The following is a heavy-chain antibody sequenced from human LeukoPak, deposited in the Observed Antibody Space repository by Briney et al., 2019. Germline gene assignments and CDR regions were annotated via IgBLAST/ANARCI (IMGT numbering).Heavy chain of an antibody. CDR1: GYTFTGYY. CDR2: INPNSGGT. CDR3: ARDLIAVAKGDY. J-gene: IGHJ4*02. V-gene: IGHV1-2*06. D-gene: IGHD6-19*01. Sequence: ASVKVSCKASGYTFTGYYMHWVRQAPGQGLEWMGRINPNSGGTNYAQKFQGRVTMTRDTSISTAYMELSRLRSEETAVYYCARDLIAVAKGDYWGQGTLVTVSS.